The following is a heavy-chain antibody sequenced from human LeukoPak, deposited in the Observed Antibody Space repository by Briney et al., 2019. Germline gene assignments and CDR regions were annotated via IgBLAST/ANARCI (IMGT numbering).Heavy chain of an antibody. V-gene: IGHV1-69*13. CDR3: AREVYYDSSGYREGHPGAFDI. J-gene: IGHJ3*02. D-gene: IGHD3-22*01. CDR2: IIPIFGTA. CDR1: GGTFSSYA. Sequence: SVKVSCKASGGTFSSYAISWVRQAPGQGLEWMGGIIPIFGTANYAQKFQGRVTITADESTSTAYMELSSLRSEDTAVYYCAREVYYDSSGYREGHPGAFDIWGQGTMVTVSS.